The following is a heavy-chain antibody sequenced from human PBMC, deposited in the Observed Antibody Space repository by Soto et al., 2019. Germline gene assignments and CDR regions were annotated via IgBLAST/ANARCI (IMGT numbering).Heavy chain of an antibody. D-gene: IGHD3-16*02. V-gene: IGHV3-7*05. CDR2: IRGDCGVE. Sequence: DVQVMESGGGLVQPGESLRLSCAASGFTFSYYWMTWVRQAPGKGLEWVANIRGDCGVEHYLYSVKGRFSVSRDNAKDSLSLQMKSLRLEHTAVYYCARDATYRDSHVYYDVFDIWGPGTMVTVSS. J-gene: IGHJ3*02. CDR1: GFTFSYYW. CDR3: ARDATYRDSHVYYDVFDI.